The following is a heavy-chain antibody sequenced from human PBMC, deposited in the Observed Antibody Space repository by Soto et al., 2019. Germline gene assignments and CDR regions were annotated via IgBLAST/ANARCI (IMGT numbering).Heavy chain of an antibody. CDR3: ARDPPDYYDSSGYS. D-gene: IGHD3-22*01. V-gene: IGHV3-23*01. Sequence: GGSLRLSCAASGFAFNTYAMSWVRQAPGKGLQWVSGVSGSGDTKYYAESVKGRFTISRDNSKNTLYLQMNSLRADDTAVYYCARDPPDYYDSSGYSWGQGTLVTVSS. CDR1: GFAFNTYA. CDR2: VSGSGDTK. J-gene: IGHJ5*02.